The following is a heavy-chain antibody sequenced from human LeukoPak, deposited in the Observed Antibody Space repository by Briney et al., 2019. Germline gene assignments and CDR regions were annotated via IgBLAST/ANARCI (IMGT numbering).Heavy chain of an antibody. CDR2: ISSSSSYT. CDR1: GFTFSSYS. CDR3: ARDLGAGPSGY. J-gene: IGHJ4*02. V-gene: IGHV3-21*05. D-gene: IGHD3-10*01. Sequence: GGSLRLSCAASGFTFSSYSMNWVRQAPGKGLEWVSYISSSSSYTNYADSVKGRFTISRDNAKNSLYLQMNSLRAEDTAVYYCARDLGAGPSGYWGQGTLVTVSS.